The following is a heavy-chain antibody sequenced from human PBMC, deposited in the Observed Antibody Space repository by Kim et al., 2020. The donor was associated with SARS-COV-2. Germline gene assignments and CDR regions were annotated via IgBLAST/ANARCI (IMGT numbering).Heavy chain of an antibody. V-gene: IGHV1-3*01. D-gene: IGHD7-27*01. Sequence: TKLSQKFQGRLTITRDRSASTAYMELSGLTSEDTAVYYCARGITGDLDKNYWGQGTLVTVSS. CDR2: T. J-gene: IGHJ4*02. CDR3: ARGITGDLDKNY.